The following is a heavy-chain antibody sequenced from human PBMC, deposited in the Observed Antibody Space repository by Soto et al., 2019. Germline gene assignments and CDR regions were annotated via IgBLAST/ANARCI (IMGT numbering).Heavy chain of an antibody. J-gene: IGHJ4*02. CDR3: ALAYKVTTDY. CDR1: GLTFSSYW. Sequence: EVQLVESGGGLVQPGGSLRLSCAASGLTFSSYWMHWVRQAPGKGLVWVSRINSDGSSTNYADSVKGRFTISRDNAKHTLDLQMNSLRAEDTAVYYCALAYKVTTDYWGQGNLVTVSS. CDR2: INSDGSST. V-gene: IGHV3-74*01. D-gene: IGHD2-21*01.